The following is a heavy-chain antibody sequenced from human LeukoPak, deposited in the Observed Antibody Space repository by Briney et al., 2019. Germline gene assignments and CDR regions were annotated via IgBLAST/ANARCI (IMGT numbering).Heavy chain of an antibody. CDR1: RFILSDYY. CDR2: ISSSSGYK. CDR3: ARQGLYDSSDFWTVQH. V-gene: IGHV3-11*06. D-gene: IGHD3/OR15-3a*01. Sequence: PGGSLRLSCAASRFILSDYYMSWIRQTPEKGLEWLSYISSSSGYKNYADSLKGRFTISRDNAKNSVYLQMNSLSAEDTAVYYCARQGLYDSSDFWTVQHWGQGTLVTVSS. J-gene: IGHJ1*01.